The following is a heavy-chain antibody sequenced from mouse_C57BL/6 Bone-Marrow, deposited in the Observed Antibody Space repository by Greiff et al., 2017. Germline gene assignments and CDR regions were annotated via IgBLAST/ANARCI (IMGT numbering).Heavy chain of an antibody. Sequence: VQLKESGAELVRPGTSVKMSCKASGSTFTNYWIGWAKQRPGHGLEWIGDIYPGGGYTNYNEKFKGKATLTADKSSSTAYMQFSSLTSEDSAIYYCARSGNWYFDVWGTGTTVTVSS. J-gene: IGHJ1*03. CDR1: GSTFTNYW. V-gene: IGHV1-63*01. CDR3: ARSGNWYFDV. CDR2: IYPGGGYT. D-gene: IGHD1-1*01.